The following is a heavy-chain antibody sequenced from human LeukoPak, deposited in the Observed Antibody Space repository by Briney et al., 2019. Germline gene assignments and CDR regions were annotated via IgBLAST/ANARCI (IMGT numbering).Heavy chain of an antibody. Sequence: SETLSLTCAVYGGSFSGYYWSWIRQPPGKGLEWIGEINHSGSTNYSPSLKSRVTISVDTSKNQFSLKLSSVTAADTAVYYCARRLERPFDYWGQGTLVTVSS. CDR1: GGSFSGYY. CDR3: ARRLERPFDY. D-gene: IGHD1-1*01. J-gene: IGHJ4*02. CDR2: INHSGST. V-gene: IGHV4-34*01.